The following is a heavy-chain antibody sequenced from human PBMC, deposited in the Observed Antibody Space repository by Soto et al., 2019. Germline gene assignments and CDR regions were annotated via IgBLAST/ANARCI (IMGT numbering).Heavy chain of an antibody. D-gene: IGHD1-1*01. CDR3: AGVQDY. J-gene: IGHJ4*02. V-gene: IGHV4-59*12. CDR2: MYHSGST. Sequence: SETLSLTCTVSGGSISSYYWSWIRQPPGKGLEWIGYMYHSGSTYYNPSLKSRVTISIDRSKNQFSLKLSSVTAADTAVYYCAGVQDYWGQGILVTVSS. CDR1: GGSISSYY.